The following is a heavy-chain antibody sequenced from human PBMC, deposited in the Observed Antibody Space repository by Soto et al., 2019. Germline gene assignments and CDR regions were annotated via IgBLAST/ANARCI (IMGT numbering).Heavy chain of an antibody. CDR1: GGTFSRYS. V-gene: IGHV1-69*08. D-gene: IGHD2-2*01. Sequence: QVQLVQSGAEVKKPGSSVKVSCKASGGTFSRYSITWVRQAPGHGLEWIGRIIPIFGIASYAQKFQGRVTITADDSTSTAYMELSSLRSDDTAVYYCAREDRDRETGLVPAAIDGMDVCGQGTTVTVSS. CDR3: AREDRDRETGLVPAAIDGMDV. CDR2: IIPIFGIA. J-gene: IGHJ6*02.